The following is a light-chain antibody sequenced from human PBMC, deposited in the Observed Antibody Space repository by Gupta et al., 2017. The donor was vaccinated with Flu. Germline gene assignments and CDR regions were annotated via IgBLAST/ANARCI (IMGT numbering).Light chain of an antibody. CDR1: SSDIGAGYD. V-gene: IGLV1-40*01. J-gene: IGLJ3*02. Sequence: QSLPTQTHSASGAPGQRHTISCSWTSSDIGAGYDVYWYQQHPATAPKLLIYYNNNRHSVGPDQCSGSKYCTSASLAITGVQAEDEADDYCQSYDSSLSGSVFGGGTKLTV. CDR2: YNN. CDR3: QSYDSSLSGSV.